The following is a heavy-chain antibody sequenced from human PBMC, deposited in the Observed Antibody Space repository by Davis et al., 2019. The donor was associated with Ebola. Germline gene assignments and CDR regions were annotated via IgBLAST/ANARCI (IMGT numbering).Heavy chain of an antibody. CDR1: GFTFSSYD. V-gene: IGHV3-13*01. CDR3: ARGGGVNSSSWYFDGMDV. CDR2: IGTAGDT. J-gene: IGHJ6*02. Sequence: GESLKISCAASGFTFSSYDMHWVRQATGKGLEWVSAIGTAGDTYYPGSVKGRFTISRENAKNSLYLQMNSLRAGDTAVYYCARGGGVNSSSWYFDGMDVWGQGTTVTVSS. D-gene: IGHD6-13*01.